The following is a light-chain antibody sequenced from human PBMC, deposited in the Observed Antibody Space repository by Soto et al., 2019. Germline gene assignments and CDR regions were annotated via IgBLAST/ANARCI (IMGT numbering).Light chain of an antibody. Sequence: QSALTQPASVSGSPGQSITISCTGTSSDIGAYNFVSWYQQHPGKAPKLIIYDVNIRPSGVSNRFSGSKSGNTASLTISGQPDDDEDDYYCSSTTSSTTMIFGGGTKVTVL. CDR2: DVN. V-gene: IGLV2-14*03. CDR1: SSDIGAYNF. CDR3: SSTTSSTTMI. J-gene: IGLJ2*01.